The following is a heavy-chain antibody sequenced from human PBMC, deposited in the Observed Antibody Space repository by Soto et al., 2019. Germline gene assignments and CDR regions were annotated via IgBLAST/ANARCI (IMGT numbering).Heavy chain of an antibody. CDR3: ARDLYSYDSSGYFYYFDY. D-gene: IGHD3-22*01. CDR2: ISSSSSYI. V-gene: IGHV3-21*01. CDR1: GFTFSSYS. J-gene: IGHJ4*02. Sequence: GGSLRLSCAASGFTFSSYSMNWVRQAPGKGLEWVSSISSSSSYIYYADSVKGLFTISRDNAKNSLYLQMNSLRAEDTAVYYCARDLYSYDSSGYFYYFDYWGQGTMVTVSS.